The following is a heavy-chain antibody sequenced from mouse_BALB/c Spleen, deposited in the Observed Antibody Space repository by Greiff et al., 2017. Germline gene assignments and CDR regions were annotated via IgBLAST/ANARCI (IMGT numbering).Heavy chain of an antibody. CDR3: ARGGYYRYDVGYYYAMDY. V-gene: IGHV2-9*02. CDR2: IWAGGST. CDR1: GFSLTGYG. Sequence: VKLQESGPGLVAPSQSLSITCTVSGFSLTGYGVNWVRQPPGKGLEWLGVIWAGGSTNYNSALMSRLSISKDNSKSQVFLKMNSLQTDDTAMYYCARGGYYRYDVGYYYAMDYWGQGTSVTVSS. D-gene: IGHD2-14*01. J-gene: IGHJ4*01.